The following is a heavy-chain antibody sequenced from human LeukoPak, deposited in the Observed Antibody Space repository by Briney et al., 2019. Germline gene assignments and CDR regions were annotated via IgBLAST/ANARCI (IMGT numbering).Heavy chain of an antibody. D-gene: IGHD3-9*01. J-gene: IGHJ3*02. CDR2: IYFSGST. CDR1: GGSISSYY. V-gene: IGHV4-59*01. CDR3: ARPALDYDILTGYYIGAFDI. Sequence: SETLSLTCTVSGGSISSYYWSWIRQPPGKGLEWIGHIYFSGSTNYNPSLKSRVTISVDTSKNQFSLKLSSVTAADTAVYYCARPALDYDILTGYYIGAFDIWGQGTMVTVSS.